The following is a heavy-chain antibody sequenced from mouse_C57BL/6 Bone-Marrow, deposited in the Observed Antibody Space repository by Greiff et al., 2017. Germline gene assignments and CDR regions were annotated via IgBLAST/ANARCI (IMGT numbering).Heavy chain of an antibody. J-gene: IGHJ2*01. CDR2: IYPGDGDT. Sequence: QVQLKESGPELVKPGASVKISCKASGYAFSSSWMNWVKQRPGKGLEWIGRIYPGDGDTNYNGKFKGKATLTADKSSSTAYMQLSSLTSEDSAVYFCARGVRWLLGFDYWGQGTTLTVSS. CDR3: ARGVRWLLGFDY. V-gene: IGHV1-82*01. D-gene: IGHD2-3*01. CDR1: GYAFSSSW.